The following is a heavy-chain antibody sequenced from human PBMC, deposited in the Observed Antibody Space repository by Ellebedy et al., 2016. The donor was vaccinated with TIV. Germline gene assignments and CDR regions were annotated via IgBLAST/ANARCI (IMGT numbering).Heavy chain of an antibody. Sequence: PGGSLRLSCAASGFTFSNAWMSWVRQAPGKGLEWVGRIKSKTDGGTTDYAAPVKGRFTISRDDSKNTLYLQMNSLKTEDTAVYYCTRVHLGATTRFLDYWGQGTLVTVSS. J-gene: IGHJ4*02. CDR3: TRVHLGATTRFLDY. CDR1: GFTFSNAW. CDR2: IKSKTDGGTT. D-gene: IGHD1-26*01. V-gene: IGHV3-15*01.